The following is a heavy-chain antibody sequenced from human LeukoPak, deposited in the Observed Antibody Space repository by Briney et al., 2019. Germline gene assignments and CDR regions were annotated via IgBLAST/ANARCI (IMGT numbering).Heavy chain of an antibody. CDR3: ARSGEGELLYDY. D-gene: IGHD1-26*01. J-gene: IGHJ4*02. CDR1: GYSFTSYW. V-gene: IGHV5-51*01. CDR2: IYPGDSDT. Sequence: GESLKISCKGSGYSFTSYWIGWVRQMPGKRLEWMGIIYPGDSDTRYSPSFQGQVAISADKSISTAYLQRSSLSAPHPALLYCARSGEGELLYDYWGQGTLVTVSS.